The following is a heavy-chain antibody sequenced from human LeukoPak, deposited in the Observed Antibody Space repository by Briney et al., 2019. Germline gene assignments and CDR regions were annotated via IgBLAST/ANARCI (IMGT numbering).Heavy chain of an antibody. CDR3: ARASLGAVAGRAFDY. Sequence: SETLSLTCTVSGGSISSYYWSWIRQPPGKGLEWIGYIYYSGSTNYNPSLKSGVTISVDTSKNQFSLRLSSVTAADTAVYYCARASLGAVAGRAFDYWGQGTLVTVSS. V-gene: IGHV4-59*01. J-gene: IGHJ4*02. CDR1: GGSISSYY. CDR2: IYYSGST. D-gene: IGHD6-19*01.